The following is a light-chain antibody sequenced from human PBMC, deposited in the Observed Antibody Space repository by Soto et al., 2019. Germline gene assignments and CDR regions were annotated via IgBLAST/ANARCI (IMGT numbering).Light chain of an antibody. V-gene: IGLV4-69*01. CDR2: LNSDGSH. CDR3: QTWGSVTVI. CDR1: SGHSSFA. J-gene: IGLJ2*01. Sequence: QSVLTQSPSASASLGASVRITCTLSSGHSSFAIAWHQQQPEKGPRFLMRLNSDGSHTKGDGIPDRFSGSSSGAERYLTISSLQSEDEADYYCQTWGSVTVIFGGGTKLTVL.